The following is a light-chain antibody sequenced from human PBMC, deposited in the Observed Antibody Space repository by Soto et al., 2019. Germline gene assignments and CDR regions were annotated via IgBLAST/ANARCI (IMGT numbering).Light chain of an antibody. V-gene: IGLV2-8*01. J-gene: IGLJ3*02. CDR1: SSDVGAYTY. CDR2: EVS. Sequence: QSALTQPPSASGSPGQAVTISCTGTSSDVGAYTYVSWYQQYPGKAPKLMIYEVSKRPSGVPDRFSGSKSGNTASLTVSGLQAEDDADYYCTSYVGSDIWVFGGGTKLTVL. CDR3: TSYVGSDIWV.